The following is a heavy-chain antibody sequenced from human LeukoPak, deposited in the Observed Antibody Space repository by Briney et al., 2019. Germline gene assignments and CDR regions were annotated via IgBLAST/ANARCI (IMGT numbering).Heavy chain of an antibody. Sequence: GGSLRLSCAASGFTFSSYSMNWVRQAPGKGLEWVSYISSSSGTIYYADSVKGRFTISRDNAKNSLYLQMNSLRAEDTAVYYCARDPLEGVCSSTSCPYYFDYWGQGTLVTVSS. V-gene: IGHV3-48*01. J-gene: IGHJ4*02. CDR1: GFTFSSYS. CDR2: ISSSSGTI. CDR3: ARDPLEGVCSSTSCPYYFDY. D-gene: IGHD2-2*01.